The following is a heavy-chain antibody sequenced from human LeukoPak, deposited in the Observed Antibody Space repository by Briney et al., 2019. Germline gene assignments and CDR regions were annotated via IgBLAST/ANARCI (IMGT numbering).Heavy chain of an antibody. CDR1: GYTFTGYY. CDR3: ARDLKNYYDSSGSFNY. Sequence: GASVKVSCKASGYTFTGYYMHWVRQAPGQGLEWMGWINPNSGGTNYAQKFQGRVTMTRDTSISTAYMELSGLRSDDTAVYYCARDLKNYYDSSGSFNYWGQGTLVTVSS. CDR2: INPNSGGT. D-gene: IGHD3-22*01. J-gene: IGHJ4*02. V-gene: IGHV1-2*02.